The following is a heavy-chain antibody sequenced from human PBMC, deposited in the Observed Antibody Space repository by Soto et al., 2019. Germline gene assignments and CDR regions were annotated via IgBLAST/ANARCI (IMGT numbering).Heavy chain of an antibody. V-gene: IGHV1-18*04. D-gene: IGHD3-3*01. CDR1: GYTFTIYG. J-gene: IGHJ5*02. Sequence: ASVKVSCKASGYTFTIYGISWVRQAPGQGLEWMGWISAYNGNTNYAQKLQGRVTMTTDTSTSTAYMELRSLRSDDTAVYYSARGITIFGVVGNWFDPRGQGTLVTVS. CDR2: ISAYNGNT. CDR3: ARGITIFGVVGNWFDP.